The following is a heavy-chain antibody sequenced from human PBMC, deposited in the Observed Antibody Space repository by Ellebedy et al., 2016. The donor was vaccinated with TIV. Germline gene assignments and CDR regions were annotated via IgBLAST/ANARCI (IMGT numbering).Heavy chain of an antibody. V-gene: IGHV1-69*06. Sequence: ASVKVSCKASGYTFTSFGITWVRQAPGQGLEWIGGIIAIFGTTKYAQKFQGRVTISADIATTTAYLEMSSLRSEDSAVYYCARFESSSWYSKNWFDPWGQGTLVTVSS. CDR3: ARFESSSWYSKNWFDP. CDR2: IIAIFGTT. J-gene: IGHJ5*02. D-gene: IGHD6-13*01. CDR1: GYTFTSFG.